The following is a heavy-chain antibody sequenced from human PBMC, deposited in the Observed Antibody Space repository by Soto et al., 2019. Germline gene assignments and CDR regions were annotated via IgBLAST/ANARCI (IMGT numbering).Heavy chain of an antibody. CDR2: IIAGGGAT. CDR1: GFTFSNHA. CDR3: AKYGGAYYKYSAMDA. Sequence: GGSLRLSCAASGFTFSNHAMSWVRQAPGKGLEWVSAIIAGGGATYNADSVKGRFAISRDNSKNTLYLQMNSLRAEDTAVYYCAKYGGAYYKYSAMDAWGQGTTVTVSS. J-gene: IGHJ6*02. V-gene: IGHV3-23*01. D-gene: IGHD3-22*01.